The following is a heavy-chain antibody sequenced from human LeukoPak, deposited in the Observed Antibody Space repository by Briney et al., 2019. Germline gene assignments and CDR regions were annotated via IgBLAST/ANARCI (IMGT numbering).Heavy chain of an antibody. CDR3: ASIPYSSGSRYYYYYMDV. CDR2: IYYSGST. CDR1: GGSISSSSYY. J-gene: IGHJ6*03. V-gene: IGHV4-39*07. Sequence: SETLSLTCTVSGGSISSSSYYWGWIRQPPGKGLEWIGSIYYSGSTYSNPSLKSRVTISVDTSKNQFSLKLSSVTAADTAVYYCASIPYSSGSRYYYYYMDVWGKGTTVTVSS. D-gene: IGHD6-19*01.